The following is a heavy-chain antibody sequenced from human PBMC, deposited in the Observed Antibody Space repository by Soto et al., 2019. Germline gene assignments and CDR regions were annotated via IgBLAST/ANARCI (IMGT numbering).Heavy chain of an antibody. V-gene: IGHV2-5*01. J-gene: IGHJ5*02. D-gene: IGHD4-4*01. Sequence: QITLKESGPTLVKPTQTLTLTCTFSGFSLTTAGAGVGWIRQPPGKALEWVALIYWNDDTRDSPSLQSRLTITKDTYKNQVVLRMTNKDPVETATYYCAHRGYCNYPRYNWFDPRGQGILVLLSS. CDR3: AHRGYCNYPRYNWFDP. CDR1: GFSLTTAGAG. CDR2: IYWNDDT.